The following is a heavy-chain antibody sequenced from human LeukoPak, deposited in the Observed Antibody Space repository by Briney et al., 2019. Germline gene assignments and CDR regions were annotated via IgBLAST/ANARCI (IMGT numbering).Heavy chain of an antibody. V-gene: IGHV3-30*18. CDR3: AKDIVVLPAAIMHYYYYYGMDV. J-gene: IGHJ6*02. CDR1: GFTFSSYS. CDR2: ISCNGSNT. D-gene: IGHD2-2*01. Sequence: PGGSLRLSCAPSGFTFSSYSMHWVRQAPGKGLEWVSAISCNGSNTYYADSVKGRFTISRDNSKNTLYLQMNSLRAEDTAVYYCAKDIVVLPAAIMHYYYYYGMDVWGQGTTVTVSS.